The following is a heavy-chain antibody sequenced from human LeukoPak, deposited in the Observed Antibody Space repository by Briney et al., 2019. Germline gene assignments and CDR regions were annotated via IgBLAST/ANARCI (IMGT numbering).Heavy chain of an antibody. CDR1: GFTFSDYY. Sequence: GGSLRLSCAASGFTFSDYYMSWIRQAPGKGLEWVSAISGSGGSTYYADSVKGRFTISRDNSKNTLYLQMNSLRAEDTAVYYCAKDVRGAAADPDNWFDPWGQGTLVTVSS. CDR2: ISGSGGST. V-gene: IGHV3-23*01. CDR3: AKDVRGAAADPDNWFDP. D-gene: IGHD6-13*01. J-gene: IGHJ5*02.